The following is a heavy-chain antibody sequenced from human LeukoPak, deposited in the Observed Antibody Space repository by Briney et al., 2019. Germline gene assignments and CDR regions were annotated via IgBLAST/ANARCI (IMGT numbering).Heavy chain of an antibody. Sequence: GGSLRLSCAASGFTFDDYAMHWVRQAPGKGLEWVSGISWNSGSIGYADSVKGRFTISRDNAKNSLYLQMNSLRAEDTALYYCAKASLYSYGLGGQFDYWGQGTLVTVSS. CDR3: AKASLYSYGLGGQFDY. V-gene: IGHV3-9*01. CDR1: GFTFDDYA. CDR2: ISWNSGSI. D-gene: IGHD5-18*01. J-gene: IGHJ4*02.